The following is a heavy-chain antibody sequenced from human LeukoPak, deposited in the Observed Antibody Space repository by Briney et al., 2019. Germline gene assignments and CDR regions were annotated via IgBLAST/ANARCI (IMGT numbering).Heavy chain of an antibody. Sequence: SETLSLTCTVSGGSISSYYWSWIRQPPGKGLEWIGYIYYSGSTNYNPSLKSRVTISVDTSKNQFSLKLSSVTAADTAVYYCARGTDWAYYGMDVWGQGTTVTVSS. D-gene: IGHD2-2*01. V-gene: IGHV4-59*01. CDR2: IYYSGST. CDR1: GGSISSYY. CDR3: ARGTDWAYYGMDV. J-gene: IGHJ6*02.